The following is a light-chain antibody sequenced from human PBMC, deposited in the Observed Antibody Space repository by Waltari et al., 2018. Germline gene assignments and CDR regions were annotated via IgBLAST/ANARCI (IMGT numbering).Light chain of an antibody. CDR2: TDE. Sequence: SVLTQPPSASGAPGQRVTISCSGSSSNIGSRTVYWYQQVPGTAPKLLIYTDEQRAAGVPDRVSASKSGTSASLAISGLRSEDEADYYCASWDDSPSGHVVFGGGTKLTVL. CDR1: SSNIGSRT. J-gene: IGLJ2*01. CDR3: ASWDDSPSGHVV. V-gene: IGLV1-47*02.